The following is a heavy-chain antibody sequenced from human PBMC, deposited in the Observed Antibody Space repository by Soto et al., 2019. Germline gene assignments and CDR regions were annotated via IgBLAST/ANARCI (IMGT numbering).Heavy chain of an antibody. Sequence: GGSLRLSCAASGFTFSGYSMNWVRQAPGKGLEWISYISASSSLIYYADSVKGRFTISRDNAKNSLYLQMNSLRDEDTAVYYCARDRLWSFDYWGQGALVTVSS. CDR1: GFTFSGYS. J-gene: IGHJ4*02. D-gene: IGHD5-18*01. V-gene: IGHV3-48*02. CDR2: ISASSSLI. CDR3: ARDRLWSFDY.